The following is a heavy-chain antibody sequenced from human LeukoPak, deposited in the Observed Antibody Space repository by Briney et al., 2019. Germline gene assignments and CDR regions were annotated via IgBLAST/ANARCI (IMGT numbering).Heavy chain of an antibody. V-gene: IGHV3-64*01. CDR1: GFTFSSYA. CDR3: ARGRSAVYSSGWYS. J-gene: IGHJ4*02. D-gene: IGHD6-19*01. CDR2: ISSNGGST. Sequence: PGGSLRLSCAASGFTFSSYAMHWVRQAPGKGLEYVSAISSNGGSTYYANSVKGRFTISRDNSKNTLYLQMGSLRAEDMAVYYCARGRSAVYSSGWYSWGQGTLVTVSS.